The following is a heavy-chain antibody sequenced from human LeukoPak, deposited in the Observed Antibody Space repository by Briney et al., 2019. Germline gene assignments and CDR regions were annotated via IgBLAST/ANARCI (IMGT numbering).Heavy chain of an antibody. V-gene: IGHV1-46*01. Sequence: ASVKVSCKASGYTFTNSYIHWVRQAPGQVLEWMGLINPDGGNTNYAQNFQGRVTLTRDTSTSTVYMELSSLRSEDTAIYYCARIRDGYNDSYDIWGQGTVVTVPS. D-gene: IGHD5-24*01. CDR3: ARIRDGYNDSYDI. J-gene: IGHJ3*02. CDR2: INPDGGNT. CDR1: GYTFTNSY.